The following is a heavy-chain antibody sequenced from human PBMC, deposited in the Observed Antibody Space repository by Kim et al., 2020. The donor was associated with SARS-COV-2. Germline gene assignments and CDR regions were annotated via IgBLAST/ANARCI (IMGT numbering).Heavy chain of an antibody. Sequence: GGSLRLSCAASGFTFSSYGMHWVRQAPGKGLEWVAVISYDGSNKYYADSVKGRFTISRDNSKNTLYLQMNSLRAEDTAVYYCAKVGYSYGYSYWGQGTLVTVSS. CDR2: ISYDGSNK. D-gene: IGHD5-18*01. V-gene: IGHV3-30*18. CDR1: GFTFSSYG. CDR3: AKVGYSYGYSY. J-gene: IGHJ4*02.